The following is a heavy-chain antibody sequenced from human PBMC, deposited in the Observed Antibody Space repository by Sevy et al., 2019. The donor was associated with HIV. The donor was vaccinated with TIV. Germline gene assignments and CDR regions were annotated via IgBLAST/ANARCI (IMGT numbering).Heavy chain of an antibody. CDR2: ISGSAHRT. Sequence: GGSLRLSCAASGFTFSNYAMSWVRQTPGKGLEWVSAISGSAHRTYYTDSVKGRFTISRDNSKNMLFLQMNSLRAEDTAFYYCVKEVSEYSYSDYWGQGTLVTVSS. V-gene: IGHV3-23*01. CDR3: VKEVSEYSYSDY. D-gene: IGHD5-18*01. J-gene: IGHJ4*02. CDR1: GFTFSNYA.